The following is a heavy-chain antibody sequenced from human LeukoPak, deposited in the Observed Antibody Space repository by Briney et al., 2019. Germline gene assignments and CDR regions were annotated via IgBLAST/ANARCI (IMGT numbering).Heavy chain of an antibody. CDR1: GYTFTGYY. Sequence: GASVKVSCKASGYTFTGYYMHWVRQAPGQGLEWMGWINPNSGGTNYAQKFQGRVTMTRDTSISTAYMELSRLRSDDTAVYYCARDDVSGRSYYYYMDVWGKGTTVTVSS. CDR2: INPNSGGT. D-gene: IGHD3-16*01. V-gene: IGHV1-2*02. CDR3: ARDDVSGRSYYYYMDV. J-gene: IGHJ6*03.